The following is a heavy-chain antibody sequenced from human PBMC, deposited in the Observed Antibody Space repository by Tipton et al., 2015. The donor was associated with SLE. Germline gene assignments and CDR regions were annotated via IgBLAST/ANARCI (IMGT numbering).Heavy chain of an antibody. Sequence: SLRLSCVGSGFTFNTWMSWVRQAPGKGPEWVANINEYGSEKHYVDSLKERLTISRDNAKKSVYLQMNSLRAEDTAVYYCARGKYYFDYWGQGALVTVSS. CDR2: INEYGSEK. J-gene: IGHJ4*02. D-gene: IGHD2/OR15-2a*01. V-gene: IGHV3-7*01. CDR1: GFTFNTW. CDR3: ARGKYYFDY.